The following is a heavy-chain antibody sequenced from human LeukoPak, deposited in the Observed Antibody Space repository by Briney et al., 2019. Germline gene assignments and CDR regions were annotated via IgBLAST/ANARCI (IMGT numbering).Heavy chain of an antibody. CDR2: MFISGST. V-gene: IGHV4-4*07. Sequence: SETLSLTCTVSGGSVDIYYWSWIRQPAGKGLEWIGRMFISGSTYYNPSLKNRVAMSVDTSKNQFSLKLSSVTAADTAVYYCAKDVSMHRSDYRWYFDLWGRGTLVTVSS. CDR3: AKDVSMHRSDYRWYFDL. J-gene: IGHJ2*01. D-gene: IGHD1-26*01. CDR1: GGSVDIYY.